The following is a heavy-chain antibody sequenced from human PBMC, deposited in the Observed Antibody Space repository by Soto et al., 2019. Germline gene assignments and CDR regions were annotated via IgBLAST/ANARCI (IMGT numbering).Heavy chain of an antibody. J-gene: IGHJ6*02. CDR3: ARGKYQLLRNYYYGMDV. CDR2: IYYSGST. Sequence: SLTCTVSGGSISSYYWSWIRQPPGKGLEWIGYIYYSGSTNYNPSLKSRVTISVDTSKNQLSLKLSSVTAADTAVYYCARGKYQLLRNYYYGMDVWGQGTTVTVSS. CDR1: GGSISSYY. V-gene: IGHV4-59*01. D-gene: IGHD2-2*01.